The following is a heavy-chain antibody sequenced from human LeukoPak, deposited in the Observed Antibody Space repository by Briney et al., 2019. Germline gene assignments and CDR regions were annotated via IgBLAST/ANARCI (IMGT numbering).Heavy chain of an antibody. Sequence: SETLSLTCTVSGGSISSSSYYWGWIRQPPGKGLEWSGSIYYSGSTYYNPSLKSRVTISVDTSKNQFSLKLSSVTAADTAVYYCARANYIAVAGYFDYWGQGTLVTVSS. CDR3: ARANYIAVAGYFDY. CDR2: IYYSGST. D-gene: IGHD6-19*01. V-gene: IGHV4-39*01. J-gene: IGHJ4*02. CDR1: GGSISSSSYY.